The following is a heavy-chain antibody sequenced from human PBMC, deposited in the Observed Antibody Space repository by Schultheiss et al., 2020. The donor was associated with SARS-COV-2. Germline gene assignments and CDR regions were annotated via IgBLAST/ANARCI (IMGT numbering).Heavy chain of an antibody. CDR3: ARVGRSDAFDI. V-gene: IGHV4-59*01. D-gene: IGHD3-16*01. CDR1: GGSISSYY. CDR2: IYYSGST. Sequence: SETLSLTCTVSGGSISSYYWSWIRKPPGKGLEWIGYIYYSGSTNYNPSLKSRVTISVDTSKNQFSLKLSSVTAADTAVYYCARVGRSDAFDIWGQGTMVTVSS. J-gene: IGHJ3*02.